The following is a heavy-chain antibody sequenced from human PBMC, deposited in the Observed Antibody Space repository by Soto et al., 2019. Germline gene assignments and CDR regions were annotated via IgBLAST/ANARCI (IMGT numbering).Heavy chain of an antibody. D-gene: IGHD3-10*01. V-gene: IGHV1-69*13. Sequence: SVKVSCKASGGTFSSYAISWVRQAPGQGLEWMGGIIPIFGTANYAQKFQGRVTITADESTSTAYMELSSLRSEDTAVYYCARSPGTGQGYYYGMDVWGQGTTVTVSS. CDR2: IIPIFGTA. CDR3: ARSPGTGQGYYYGMDV. CDR1: GGTFSSYA. J-gene: IGHJ6*02.